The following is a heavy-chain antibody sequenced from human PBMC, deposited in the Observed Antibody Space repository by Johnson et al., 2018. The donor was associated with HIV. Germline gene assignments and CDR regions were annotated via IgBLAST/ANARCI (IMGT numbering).Heavy chain of an antibody. J-gene: IGHJ3*01. CDR1: GIPVGTNY. V-gene: IGHV3-66*02. CDR3: ARDGRDLVTRGSFDV. CDR2: IFSVGDV. D-gene: IGHD3-9*01. Sequence: VLLVESGGGLVQPGGSLRLSCAASGIPVGTNYMSWVRQAPGQGLEWVSVIFSVGDVYYAGSVHVRFTIPRHNSKNMLYLQRNSLRPEDTAVYYCARDGRDLVTRGSFDVWGQGTVVTVSS.